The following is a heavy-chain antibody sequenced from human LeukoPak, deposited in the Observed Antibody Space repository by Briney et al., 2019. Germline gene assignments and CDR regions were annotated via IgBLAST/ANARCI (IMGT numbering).Heavy chain of an antibody. V-gene: IGHV1-18*01. Sequence: ASVKVSCKASGYTCTTYGISWVRQAPGQGLEWMGWIIAYNGNTNYAQKVQGRVTMTRDTSTSTAYMELRSLTSNDTAVYYCARESEYSRSVVMEYWGQGTLVTVSS. CDR2: IIAYNGNT. CDR1: GYTCTTYG. D-gene: IGHD6-6*01. CDR3: ARESEYSRSVVMEY. J-gene: IGHJ4*02.